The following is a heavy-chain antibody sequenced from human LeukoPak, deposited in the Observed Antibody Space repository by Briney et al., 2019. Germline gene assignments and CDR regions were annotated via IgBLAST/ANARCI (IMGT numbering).Heavy chain of an antibody. V-gene: IGHV3-74*01. CDR2: INSDGSST. Sequence: PGGSLRLSCAASGFTFSSYAMSWVRQAPGKGLEWVSRINSDGSSTSYADSVKGRFTISRDNAKNTLYLQMNSLRAEDTAVYYCARELHGHNDYWGQGTLVTVSS. J-gene: IGHJ4*02. CDR3: ARELHGHNDY. CDR1: GFTFSSYA. D-gene: IGHD4-11*01.